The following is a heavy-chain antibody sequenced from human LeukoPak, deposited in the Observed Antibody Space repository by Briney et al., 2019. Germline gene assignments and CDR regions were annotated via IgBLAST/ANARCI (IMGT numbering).Heavy chain of an antibody. CDR1: GFTFSTYS. Sequence: GGSLRLSCAASGFTFSTYSMNWVRQAPGKGLEWVSLISGDGDTTYYADSVKGRFTISRDNRKKSLYLRMDSLRTEETALYCCAKGARAGPAVAVQCDYWGQGTLVTVSS. CDR3: AKGARAGPAVAVQCDY. V-gene: IGHV3-43*02. J-gene: IGHJ4*02. CDR2: ISGDGDTT. D-gene: IGHD6-19*01.